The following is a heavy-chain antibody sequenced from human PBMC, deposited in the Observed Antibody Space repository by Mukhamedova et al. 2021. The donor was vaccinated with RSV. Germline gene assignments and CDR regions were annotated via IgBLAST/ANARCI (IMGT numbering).Heavy chain of an antibody. J-gene: IGHJ3*02. Sequence: VSYISSSSSYTNYADSVKGRFTISRDNAKNSLYLQMNSLRAEDTAVYYCARDISSSGWPESFEIWGQGTMVTVSS. CDR2: ISSSSSYT. V-gene: IGHV3-11*06. CDR3: ARDISSSGWPESFEI. D-gene: IGHD6-19*01.